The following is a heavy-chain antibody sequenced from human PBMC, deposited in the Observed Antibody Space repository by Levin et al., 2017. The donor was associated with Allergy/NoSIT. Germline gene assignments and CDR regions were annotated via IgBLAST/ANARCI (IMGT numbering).Heavy chain of an antibody. J-gene: IGHJ6*02. CDR3: VRGPSMLVPVPDYYYGMED. CDR1: GFTFSSCS. CDR2: ISGSSSFI. Sequence: GGSLRLSCAASGFTFSSCSMNWVRQAPGKGLEWVSGISGSSSFIYYRDSVKGRFTVTRDNAKNSLFLQMNSLRVDDSAVYFCVRGPSMLVPVPDYYYGMEDWGQGTTVTVAS. D-gene: IGHD2-8*01. V-gene: IGHV3-21*06.